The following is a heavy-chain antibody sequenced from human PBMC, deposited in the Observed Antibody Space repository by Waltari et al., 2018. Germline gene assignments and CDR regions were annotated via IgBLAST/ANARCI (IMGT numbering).Heavy chain of an antibody. CDR3: ARDQSIDWPYDY. Sequence: EVQLVESGGGLVKPGGSLRLSCPASGFTFSSYSMTWVPQAPGKGLEWVSSIRSSSSYIYYADSVKGRFTISRDNAKNSLYLQMNSLRAEDTAVYYCARDQSIDWPYDYWGQGTLVTVSS. V-gene: IGHV3-21*01. J-gene: IGHJ4*02. CDR1: GFTFSSYS. D-gene: IGHD6-6*01. CDR2: IRSSSSYI.